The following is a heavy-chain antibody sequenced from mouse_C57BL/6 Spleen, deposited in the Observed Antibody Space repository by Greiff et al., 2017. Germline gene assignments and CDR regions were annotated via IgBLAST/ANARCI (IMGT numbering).Heavy chain of an antibody. J-gene: IGHJ4*01. Sequence: VKVEESGPGLVQPSQSLSITCTVSGFSLTSYGVHWVRQSPGKGLGWLGVIWRGGSTDYNAAFMSRLSITKDNSKSQVFFKMNSLLADDTAIYYCATPYGYDVKGAMDYWGQGTSVTVSS. CDR3: ATPYGYDVKGAMDY. V-gene: IGHV2-5*01. CDR1: GFSLTSYG. CDR2: IWRGGST. D-gene: IGHD2-2*01.